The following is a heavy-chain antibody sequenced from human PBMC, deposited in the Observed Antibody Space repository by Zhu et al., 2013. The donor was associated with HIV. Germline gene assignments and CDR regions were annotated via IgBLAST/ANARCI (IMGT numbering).Heavy chain of an antibody. J-gene: IGHJ5*02. V-gene: IGHV1-3*01. CDR1: GYTFTSYA. CDR2: INAGNGNT. CDR3: ARVVAAAGRNWFDP. D-gene: IGHD6-13*01. Sequence: VQLVQSGAEVKKPGASVKVSCKASGYTFTSYAMHWVRQAPGQRLEWMGWINAGNGNTKYSQKFQGRVTITRDTSASTAYMELSSLRSEDTAVYYCARVVAAAGRNWFDPWGQGTLVTVSS.